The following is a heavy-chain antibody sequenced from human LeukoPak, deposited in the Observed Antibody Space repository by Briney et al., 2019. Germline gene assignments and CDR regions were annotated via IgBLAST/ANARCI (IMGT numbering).Heavy chain of an antibody. J-gene: IGHJ4*02. Sequence: GGSLRLSCAASGFTFSDYYMSWIRQAPGKGLEWVSYISSRGSTIYYADSVKGRFTISRDNAKNSLYLQMNSLRAEDTAVYYCARDQKIGSGQYDYWGQGTLVTVSS. D-gene: IGHD6-19*01. CDR1: GFTFSDYY. V-gene: IGHV3-11*01. CDR3: ARDQKIGSGQYDY. CDR2: ISSRGSTI.